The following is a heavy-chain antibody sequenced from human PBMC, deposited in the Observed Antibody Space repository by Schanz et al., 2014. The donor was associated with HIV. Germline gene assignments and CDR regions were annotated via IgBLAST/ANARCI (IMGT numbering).Heavy chain of an antibody. CDR3: ARDAASHSYGSTMDV. CDR2: IWYDGSNK. Sequence: QVQLVESGGGLVKPGGSLRLSCAASGFTFNDYYMTWIRQAPGKGLEWVAVIWYDGSNKYYTDSVKGRFTISRDSSKNTLYLQMNSLRAEDTAVYYCARDAASHSYGSTMDVWGQGTTVTVSS. J-gene: IGHJ6*02. V-gene: IGHV3-33*08. D-gene: IGHD5-18*01. CDR1: GFTFNDYY.